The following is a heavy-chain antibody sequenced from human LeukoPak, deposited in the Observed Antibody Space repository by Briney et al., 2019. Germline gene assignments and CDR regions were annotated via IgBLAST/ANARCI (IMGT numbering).Heavy chain of an antibody. J-gene: IGHJ4*02. CDR3: ARGEYDILTGYYLFDY. CDR1: GGSFSGYY. D-gene: IGHD3-9*01. V-gene: IGHV4-34*01. Sequence: PSETLSLTCAVYGGSFSGYYWSWIRQPPGKGLEWIGEINHSGSTNYNPSLKSRVTISVDTSKTQFSRKLSSVTAADTAVYYCARGEYDILTGYYLFDYWGQGTLVTVSS. CDR2: INHSGST.